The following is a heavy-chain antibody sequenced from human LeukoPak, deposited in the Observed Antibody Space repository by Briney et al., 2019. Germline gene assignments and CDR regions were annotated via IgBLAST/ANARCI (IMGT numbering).Heavy chain of an antibody. Sequence: SETLSLTCAVYGGSFSGYYWSWIRQPPGKGLEWIGEINHSGSTNYNPSLKSRVTISVDTSKNHFSLKLSSVTAADTAVYYCARGRPGHYYGSGRSDYWGQGTLVTVSS. J-gene: IGHJ4*02. D-gene: IGHD3-10*01. CDR3: ARGRPGHYYGSGRSDY. CDR2: INHSGST. CDR1: GGSFSGYY. V-gene: IGHV4-34*01.